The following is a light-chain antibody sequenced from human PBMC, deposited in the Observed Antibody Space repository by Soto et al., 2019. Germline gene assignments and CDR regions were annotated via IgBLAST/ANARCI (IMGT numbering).Light chain of an antibody. CDR1: QSVSAN. Sequence: EIVMTQSPATLSVSAGERATVSCRASQSVSANLAWYQQKPGQAPRLLIYGASNRATGIPDRFSGSGSGTDFILTISRLDPEDFAVYYCQQYDSSPRTFGQGTKVDIK. J-gene: IGKJ1*01. CDR3: QQYDSSPRT. CDR2: GAS. V-gene: IGKV3D-15*01.